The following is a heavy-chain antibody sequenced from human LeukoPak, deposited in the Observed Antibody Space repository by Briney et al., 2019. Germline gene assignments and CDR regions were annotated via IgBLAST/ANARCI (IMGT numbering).Heavy chain of an antibody. D-gene: IGHD5-12*01. CDR2: INPNSGGT. J-gene: IGHJ4*02. CDR1: GYTLADFH. V-gene: IGHV1-2*02. CDR3: ARGGTTVATCFDY. Sequence: ASVKVSCKASGYTLADFHIQWVRQAPGQGLEWMGWINPNSGGTNYAQKFQGRVTMTRDTSISTAYMELSRLRSDDTAVYYCARGGTTVATCFDYWGQGTLVTVSS.